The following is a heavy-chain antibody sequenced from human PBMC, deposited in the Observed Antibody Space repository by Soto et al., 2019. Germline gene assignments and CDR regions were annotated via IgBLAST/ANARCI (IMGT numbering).Heavy chain of an antibody. CDR3: ARSGGWPDY. Sequence: EVQLVESGGGLVQPGGSLRLSCATSGFTFSSYWMHWVRQVPGKGLVWVSRINTDGRTTTYADSVKGRFTISRDNAKNTLYLQMDSLSAEDTAVYYCARSGGWPDYWGQGTLVTVSS. CDR1: GFTFSSYW. V-gene: IGHV3-74*01. CDR2: INTDGRTT. D-gene: IGHD6-19*01. J-gene: IGHJ4*02.